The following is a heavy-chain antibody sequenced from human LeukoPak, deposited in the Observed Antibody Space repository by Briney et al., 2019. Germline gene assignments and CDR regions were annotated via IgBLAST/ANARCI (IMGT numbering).Heavy chain of an antibody. V-gene: IGHV4-39*07. CDR1: GGSISSGGYY. Sequence: PSETLSLTCTVSGGSISSGGYYWGWIRQPPGKGLEWIGSIYYSGNTYYNPSLNSRVTISVDTSKKHVSLKLTSVAAADPAVYYCARDLATVTTRGGWFDPWGQGTLVTVYS. CDR3: ARDLATVTTRGGWFDP. D-gene: IGHD4-11*01. CDR2: IYYSGNT. J-gene: IGHJ5*02.